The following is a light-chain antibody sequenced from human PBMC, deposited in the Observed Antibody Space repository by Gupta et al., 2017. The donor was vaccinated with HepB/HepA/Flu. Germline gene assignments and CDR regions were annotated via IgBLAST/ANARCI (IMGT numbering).Light chain of an antibody. CDR1: QNINTN. V-gene: IGKV3D-15*01. CDR3: QEENNSPFT. J-gene: IGKJ3*01. CDR2: GSS. Sequence: EIVMTQSPVTLSVSPGERATLSCRASQNINTNVAWYQQKAGQAPRLLIFGSSTRATGIPARFSGSGSGTEFTLTISSLQSEDFAVYYCQEENNSPFTFGHGTKVDIK.